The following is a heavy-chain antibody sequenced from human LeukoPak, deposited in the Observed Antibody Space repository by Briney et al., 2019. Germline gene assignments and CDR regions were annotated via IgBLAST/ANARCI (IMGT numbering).Heavy chain of an antibody. CDR3: AKSLSLTVRGVPLADS. CDR1: GFTFGDYA. V-gene: IGHV3-49*03. D-gene: IGHD3-10*01. J-gene: IGHJ4*02. CDR2: IRSKAYGGTT. Sequence: GGSLRLSCTASGFTFGDYAMSWFRQAPGKGLEWVGFIRSKAYGGTTEYAASVKGRFTISRDDSKSIAYLQMNSLRAEDTAVYYCAKSLSLTVRGVPLADSWGQGTLVTVSS.